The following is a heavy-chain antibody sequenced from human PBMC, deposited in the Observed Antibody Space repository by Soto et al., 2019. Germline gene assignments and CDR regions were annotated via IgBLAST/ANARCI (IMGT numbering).Heavy chain of an antibody. CDR3: ARTDCSSTSCYNYYYYGMDV. D-gene: IGHD2-2*01. CDR2: INPGNGDT. J-gene: IGHJ6*02. CDR1: GYSFTKYG. Sequence: QVQLVQSGTEVKKPGASVMVSCKTSGYSFTKYGLHWVRQAPGQRLEWMGWINPGNGDTKYSQKFQGRVTITRDTSATTAYMELSSLRSEDSAVFYCARTDCSSTSCYNYYYYGMDVWGQGTTVTVSS. V-gene: IGHV1-3*01.